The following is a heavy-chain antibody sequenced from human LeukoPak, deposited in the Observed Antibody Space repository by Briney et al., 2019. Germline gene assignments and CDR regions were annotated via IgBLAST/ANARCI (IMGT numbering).Heavy chain of an antibody. V-gene: IGHV4-4*02. D-gene: IGHD1-20*01. CDR1: GGSISSSNW. Sequence: SETLSLTCAVSGGSISSSNWWSWVRQPPGKGLEWIGEIYHSGSTNYNLSLKSRVTISVDTSKKQFSLKLSSVTAADTAVYYCARDKLPTMGITGVDPWGQGTLVTVSS. CDR2: IYHSGST. CDR3: ARDKLPTMGITGVDP. J-gene: IGHJ5*02.